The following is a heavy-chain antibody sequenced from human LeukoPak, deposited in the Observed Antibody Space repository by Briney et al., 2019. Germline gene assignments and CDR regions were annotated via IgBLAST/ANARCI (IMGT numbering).Heavy chain of an antibody. V-gene: IGHV3-30*02. CDR2: IRYDGSNK. CDR1: GFTFSSYD. D-gene: IGHD3-3*01. Sequence: PGGSLRLSCAASGFTFSSYDMHWVRQAPGKGLEWVSFIRYDGSNKYYADSVKGRFTISRDNSKNTLYLQMNSLRAEDTAVYYCAKDGRYYDFWSGYYTVYYFDYWGQGTLVTVSS. CDR3: AKDGRYYDFWSGYYTVYYFDY. J-gene: IGHJ4*02.